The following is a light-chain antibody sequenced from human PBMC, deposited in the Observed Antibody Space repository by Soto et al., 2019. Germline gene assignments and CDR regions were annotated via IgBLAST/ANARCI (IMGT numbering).Light chain of an antibody. V-gene: IGKV1-39*01. CDR3: QQSYNSPRT. CDR1: QTIGSF. J-gene: IGKJ1*01. CDR2: SAS. Sequence: DIQMTQSPSSLSASVGDRVTITCRASQTIGSFLHWYQQKPGRAPNLLIHSASTLHTGVPSRFSGSGSGSDFTLTISSLPPGDFGTYFCQQSYNSPRTFGKGTKGDIK.